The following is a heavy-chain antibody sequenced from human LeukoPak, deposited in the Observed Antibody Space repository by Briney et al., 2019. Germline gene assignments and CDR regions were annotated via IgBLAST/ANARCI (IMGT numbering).Heavy chain of an antibody. D-gene: IGHD5-18*01. CDR1: GFTFSGSS. CDR3: ARPGDSPFDH. V-gene: IGHV3-30*09. J-gene: IGHJ4*02. CDR2: ISYDGSSE. Sequence: GGSLRLSCTVSGFTFSGSSMHWLRQAPGQGLEWVATISYDGSSEYYRDSVKGRFAVSRVNSKNTLYLQMQSLRHEDTAVYFCARPGDSPFDHWGQGTLVTVSS.